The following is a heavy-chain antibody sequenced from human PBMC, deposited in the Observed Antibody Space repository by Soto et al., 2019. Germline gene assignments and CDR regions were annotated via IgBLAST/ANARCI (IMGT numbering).Heavy chain of an antibody. V-gene: IGHV3-23*01. CDR1: GFTFNTYA. CDR2: TSGSGGST. J-gene: IGHJ4*02. Sequence: EVQLLESGGGLVQPGGSLRLSCAASGFTFNTYAMNWVRQAPGKGLVWVSATSGSGGSTYYADSVKGRFTISRDNSKNTLYLQMNSLRAEDTAVYYCAKGATSSWYGGHFDCRGQGTQVNVSS. D-gene: IGHD6-13*01. CDR3: AKGATSSWYGGHFDC.